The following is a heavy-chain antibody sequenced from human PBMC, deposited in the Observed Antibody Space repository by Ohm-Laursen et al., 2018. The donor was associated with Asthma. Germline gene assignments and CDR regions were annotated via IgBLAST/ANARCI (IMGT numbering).Heavy chain of an antibody. J-gene: IGHJ4*02. CDR1: GASFSTYY. Sequence: SDTLSLTCTLSGASFSTYYWGWIRQPPGKGLEWIGYIYSTGSTNYNPSLESRVTISIDTSTNQFSLKLSSVTAADTAVYYCARGHSYNLYWGQGTLVTVSS. D-gene: IGHD5-24*01. CDR2: IYSTGST. CDR3: ARGHSYNLY. V-gene: IGHV4-59*07.